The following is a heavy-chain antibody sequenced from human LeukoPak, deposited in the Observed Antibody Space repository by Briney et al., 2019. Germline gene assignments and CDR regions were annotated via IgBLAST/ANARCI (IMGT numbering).Heavy chain of an antibody. J-gene: IGHJ4*02. Sequence: PSETLSLTCTVSGVSISSSNSYWGWIRQPPGKGLEWIGYIYYGGDTNYNPSLKSRVTISVDTSKNQFSLKLSSVTAADTAVYYCARQPRDGYNNFDYWGQGTLVTVSS. D-gene: IGHD5-24*01. CDR1: GVSISSSNSY. CDR3: ARQPRDGYNNFDY. CDR2: IYYGGDT. V-gene: IGHV4-39*01.